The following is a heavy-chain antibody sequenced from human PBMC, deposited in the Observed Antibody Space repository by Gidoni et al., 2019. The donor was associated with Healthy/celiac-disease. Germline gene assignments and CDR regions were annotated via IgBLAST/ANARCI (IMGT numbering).Heavy chain of an antibody. J-gene: IGHJ5*02. V-gene: IGHV4-39*02. CDR1: GGSISSSSYY. Sequence: QLQLQESGPGLVKPSETLSLTCTVPGGSISSSSYYWGWIRQPPGKGLEWIGSIYYSGSTYYNPSLKSRVTISVDTSKNQFSLKLSSVTAADTAVYYCAREGRSLGWFDPWGQGTLVTVSS. CDR3: AREGRSLGWFDP. CDR2: IYYSGST.